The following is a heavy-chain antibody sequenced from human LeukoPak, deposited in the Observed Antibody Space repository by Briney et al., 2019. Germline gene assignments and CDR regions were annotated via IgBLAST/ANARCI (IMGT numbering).Heavy chain of an antibody. CDR2: IYYSGIT. Sequence: SETLSLTCSVSGGCISSSTFYWAWIRQPPGKGLEWVGSIYYSGITSYSPSLKSRVTISLDTSKNLFSLKLSSVTAADTAVYYCARRFRWSMARSFDPWGQGTLVTVSS. V-gene: IGHV4-39*07. D-gene: IGHD4-23*01. J-gene: IGHJ5*02. CDR3: ARRFRWSMARSFDP. CDR1: GGCISSSTFY.